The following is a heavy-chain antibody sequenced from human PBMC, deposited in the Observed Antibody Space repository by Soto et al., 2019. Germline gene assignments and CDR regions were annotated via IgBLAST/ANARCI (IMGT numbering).Heavy chain of an antibody. V-gene: IGHV1-2*04. CDR3: ATRSDPSSYSYMAV. J-gene: IGHJ6*03. CDR2: HNPNSGGT. Sequence: GAAVKVSCKASGYTFTDYYMYWVRPAPGQGLEWMGWHNPNSGGTNYAQKFQGWVTMTRATSISTAYMELSRLRSDDTAVYYCATRSDPSSYSYMAVWGKGTTVTVSS. CDR1: GYTFTDYY. D-gene: IGHD3-10*01.